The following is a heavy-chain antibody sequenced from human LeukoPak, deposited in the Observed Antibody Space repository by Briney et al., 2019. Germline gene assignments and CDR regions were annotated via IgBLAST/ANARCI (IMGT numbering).Heavy chain of an antibody. J-gene: IGHJ4*02. CDR2: IRSKTNNYAT. V-gene: IGHV3-73*01. D-gene: IGHD1-26*01. CDR1: GLTFVASA. Sequence: GGSLNLSCEASGLTFVASAVHWVRQASGKGLEWIGRIRSKTNNYATVYAASVKGRFSISRDDSKNTTFLHMNSLKIEDTAVYFCARDRSGSYFDYWGQGTLVTVSS. CDR3: ARDRSGSYFDY.